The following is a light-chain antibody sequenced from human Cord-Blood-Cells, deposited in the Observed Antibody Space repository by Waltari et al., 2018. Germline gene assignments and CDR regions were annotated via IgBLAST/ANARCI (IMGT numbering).Light chain of an antibody. CDR1: SSDVGGYNY. J-gene: IGLJ3*02. V-gene: IGLV2-14*03. CDR2: DVS. CDR3: SSYTSSSTLV. Sequence: QSALTQPASVSGSPGQSITISCTGTSSDVGGYNYAPWYQQHPGKAPNLMIYDVSNRPSGVSNRFSGSKSGNTASLTISGLQAEDEADYYCSSYTSSSTLVFGGGTKLTVL.